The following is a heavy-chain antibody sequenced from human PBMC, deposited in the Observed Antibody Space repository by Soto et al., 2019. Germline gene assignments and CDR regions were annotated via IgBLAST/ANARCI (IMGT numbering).Heavy chain of an antibody. D-gene: IGHD3-22*01. CDR2: IYYSGST. CDR1: GGSIRSGGYY. Sequence: PSETLSLTCTVSGGSIRSGGYYWIWIRHHPGKGLEWIGYIYYSGSTYYNPSLKSRVTISVDTSKNQFSLKLSSVTAADTAVYYCARARGSSGYYYVYYYYGMDVWGQGTTVTVSS. V-gene: IGHV4-31*03. J-gene: IGHJ6*02. CDR3: ARARGSSGYYYVYYYYGMDV.